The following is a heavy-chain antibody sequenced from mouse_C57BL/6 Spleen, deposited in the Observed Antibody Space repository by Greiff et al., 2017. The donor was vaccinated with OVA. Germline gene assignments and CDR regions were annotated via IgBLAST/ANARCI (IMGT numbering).Heavy chain of an antibody. J-gene: IGHJ1*03. Sequence: QVQLKQSGSELRSPGSSVKLSCKDFDSEVFPIAYMSWVRQKPGHGFEWIGGILPSIGRTFYGEKFEDKATLDADTLSNTAYLELNSLTSEDSAIYYCARGRDGDNWYFDVWGTGTTVTVSS. V-gene: IGHV15-2*01. D-gene: IGHD2-13*01. CDR1: DSEVFPIAY. CDR3: ARGRDGDNWYFDV. CDR2: ILPSIGRT.